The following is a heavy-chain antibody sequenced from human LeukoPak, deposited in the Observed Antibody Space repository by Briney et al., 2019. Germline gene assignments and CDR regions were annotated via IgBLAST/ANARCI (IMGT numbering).Heavy chain of an antibody. V-gene: IGHV3-33*01. D-gene: IGHD2-21*02. CDR3: AGDQSGVYCGGDGGPPGAPDY. CDR2: VWHIGSNN. CDR1: ALTGGTHA. J-gene: IGHJ4*02. Sequence: QPGGSLRLVCSAPALTGGTHAMHSVRQAPHKGLGRVSLVWHIGSNNNYADCVKGRFTISRDNSKKTLYLEMNSLRGEDTPVYYCAGDQSGVYCGGDGGPPGAPDYWGQGTLVTVSS.